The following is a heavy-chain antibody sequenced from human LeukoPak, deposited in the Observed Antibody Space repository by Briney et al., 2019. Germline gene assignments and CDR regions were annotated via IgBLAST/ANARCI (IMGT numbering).Heavy chain of an antibody. CDR1: RGTFSSYA. D-gene: IGHD6-25*01. V-gene: IGHV1-69*01. J-gene: IGHJ3*01. CDR3: ARRSAAKDAFDF. Sequence: SVKVSCKASRGTFSSYAISWVRQAPGQGLEWMGGIIPIFGTANYAQKFQGRVTITADESTSTAYMELSSLRAEDTAVYYCARRSAAKDAFDFWGQGTMVTVSS. CDR2: IIPIFGTA.